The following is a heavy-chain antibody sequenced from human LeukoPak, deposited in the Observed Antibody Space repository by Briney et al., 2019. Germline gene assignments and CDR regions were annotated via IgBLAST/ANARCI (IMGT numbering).Heavy chain of an antibody. CDR3: ARERQDTILHSGAFDI. D-gene: IGHD2-21*01. V-gene: IGHV3-30-3*01. CDR1: GFTFSTYF. Sequence: KPGGSLRLSCAASGFTFSTYFMHWVRQAPGKGLEWVADIASDGSHTFYVESEKGRFTISRDNSKNTLYLQMNSLRAEDTAVYFCARERQDTILHSGAFDIWGQGTMVTVSS. J-gene: IGHJ3*02. CDR2: IASDGSHT.